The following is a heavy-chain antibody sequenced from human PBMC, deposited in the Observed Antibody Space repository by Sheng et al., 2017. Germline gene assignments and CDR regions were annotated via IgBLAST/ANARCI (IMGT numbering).Heavy chain of an antibody. V-gene: IGHV1-24*01. D-gene: IGHD2-15*01. CDR3: ATATVVVVAATGSWF. CDR2: CILKMVK. Sequence: QVQLVQSGAEVKKPGASVKVSCKVSGYTLTELSMHWVRQAPGKGLEWDGRFCILKMVKQSTHRSSRAEFTMTEDTSTDTAYMELSSLRSEDTAVYYCATATVVVVAATGSWF. J-gene: IGHJ5*01. CDR1: GYTLTELS.